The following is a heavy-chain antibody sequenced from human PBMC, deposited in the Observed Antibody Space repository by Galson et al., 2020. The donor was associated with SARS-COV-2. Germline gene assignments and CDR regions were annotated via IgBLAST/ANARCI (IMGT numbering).Heavy chain of an antibody. V-gene: IGHV3-7*03. D-gene: IGHD6-6*01. CDR1: GFTFSSYW. CDR2: IKQDGSEK. Sequence: GESLKISCAASGFTFSSYWMSWVRQAPGKGLEWVANIKQDGSEKYYVDSVKGRFTISRDNAKNSLYLQMNSLRAEDTAVYYCARVTYSSSSDFYYYYGMDVWGQGTTVTVSS. CDR3: ARVTYSSSSDFYYYYGMDV. J-gene: IGHJ6*02.